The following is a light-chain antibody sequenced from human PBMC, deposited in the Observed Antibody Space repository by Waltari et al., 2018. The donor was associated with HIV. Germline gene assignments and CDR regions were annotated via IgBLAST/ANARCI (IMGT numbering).Light chain of an antibody. CDR1: QSIGSN. V-gene: IGKV3-15*01. CDR3: QQYDNLPPT. J-gene: IGKJ2*01. Sequence: EIIMTQSPATLSVSLGERATLSCRASQSIGSNLAWYQQKPGQAPRLLIYGASTRATGIPARFSGSGSGTEFTLTISSLQPEDIATYYCQQYDNLPPTFGQGTKLEIK. CDR2: GAS.